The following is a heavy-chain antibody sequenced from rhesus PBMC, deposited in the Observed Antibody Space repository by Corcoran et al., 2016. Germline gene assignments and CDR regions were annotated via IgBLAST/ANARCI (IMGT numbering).Heavy chain of an antibody. CDR3: AREKLERRGYFDY. CDR2: IYGSGGST. V-gene: IGHV4-160*01. J-gene: IGHJ4*01. CDR1: GGSIRSTY. Sequence: QVQLQESGPGLVKPSETLSLTCAVSGGSIRSTYWRWFRQAPGKGLELIGRIYGSGGSTDYNPSLKCRVTISTDTSKNQFSLKLSSVTAADTAVYYCAREKLERRGYFDYWGQGVLVTVSS. D-gene: IGHD1-14*01.